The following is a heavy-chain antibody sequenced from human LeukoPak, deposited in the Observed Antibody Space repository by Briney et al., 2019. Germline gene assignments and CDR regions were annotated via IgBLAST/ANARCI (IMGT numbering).Heavy chain of an antibody. CDR1: GFTFSGYR. J-gene: IGHJ4*02. D-gene: IGHD3-10*01. V-gene: IGHV3-74*01. CDR2: INSDGSNT. CDR3: ARDGSRRFGEYGFDY. Sequence: GGSLRLSCAASGFTFSGYRMHWVRQAPGKGLVWVSYINSDGSNTNYADSVKGRFTISRDNAKNTLYLQMNSLRAEDTAVYYCARDGSRRFGEYGFDYWGQGTLVTVSS.